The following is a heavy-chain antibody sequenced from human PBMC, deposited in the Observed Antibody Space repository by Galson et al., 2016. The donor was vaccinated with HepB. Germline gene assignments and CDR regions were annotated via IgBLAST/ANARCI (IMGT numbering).Heavy chain of an antibody. D-gene: IGHD5-18*01. CDR1: GGSISSSSYY. V-gene: IGHV4-39*01. CDR3: ARQIQVQQWLFGDYYMDV. Sequence: SETLSLTCTVSGGSISSSSYYWGWIRQPPGKALEWIGSIHYIGSTYYNLSLKSRVIISVDTSKNQFSLKLSSVTAADTAVYYCARQIQVQQWLFGDYYMDVWGKGTTVTVSS. CDR2: IHYIGST. J-gene: IGHJ6*03.